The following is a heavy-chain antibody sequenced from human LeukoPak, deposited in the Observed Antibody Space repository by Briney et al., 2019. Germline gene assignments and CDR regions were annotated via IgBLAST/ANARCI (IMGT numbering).Heavy chain of an antibody. Sequence: PGGSLRLSCAASGFTFSDYSMNWVRQAPGKGLEWVSSISRSSRHVYYAGSVKGRFTISRDNAKNSLYLQMNSLRAEDMAVYFCVRYLMGSGSTTAYLHHWGQGTLVTVTS. CDR3: VRYLMGSGSTTAYLHH. CDR1: GFTFSDYS. CDR2: ISRSSRHV. J-gene: IGHJ1*01. D-gene: IGHD1-1*01. V-gene: IGHV3-21*01.